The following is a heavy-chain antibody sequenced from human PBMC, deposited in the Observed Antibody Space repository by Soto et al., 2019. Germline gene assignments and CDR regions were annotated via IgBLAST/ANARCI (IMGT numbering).Heavy chain of an antibody. D-gene: IGHD3-22*01. CDR1: EFTFSTYG. Sequence: QMQLVESGGGVVQPGRSMRLSCAASEFTFSTYGMHWVRQPPGKGLEWVAVISSDGKSEHYADPVKGRFSISRDNSKNTLSLQMHRLRVEDTAVYYCAKTITTYSGDSRGRGALVDYWGQGTLVTVSS. V-gene: IGHV3-30*18. CDR2: ISSDGKSE. J-gene: IGHJ4*02. CDR3: AKTITTYSGDSRGRGALVDY.